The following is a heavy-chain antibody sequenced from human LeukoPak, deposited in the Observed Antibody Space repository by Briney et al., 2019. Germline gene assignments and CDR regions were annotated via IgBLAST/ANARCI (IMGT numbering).Heavy chain of an antibody. CDR3: ARGGYCSGGSCYHNWFDP. D-gene: IGHD2-15*01. CDR2: ISYDGSNK. Sequence: GGSLRLSCAPSAFTFSSYAMHWVRQAPGKWLEWVAVISYDGSNKYYADSVKGRFTISRDNSKNTLYLQMNSLRAEDTAVYYCARGGYCSGGSCYHNWFDPWGQGTLVTVSS. J-gene: IGHJ5*02. V-gene: IGHV3-30*04. CDR1: AFTFSSYA.